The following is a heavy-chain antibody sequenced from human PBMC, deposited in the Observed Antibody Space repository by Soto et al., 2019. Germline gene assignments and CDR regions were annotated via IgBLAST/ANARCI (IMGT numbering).Heavy chain of an antibody. CDR3: ARAGYYYDSSGPLFDY. CDR2: IIPIFGTA. V-gene: IGHV1-69*13. CDR1: GGTFSSYA. J-gene: IGHJ4*02. Sequence: ASVKVSCKASGGTFSSYAISWVRQAPGQGLEWMGGIIPIFGTANYAQKFQGRVTITADESTSTAYMELSSLRSEDTAVYYCARAGYYYDSSGPLFDYWGQGTLVTVSS. D-gene: IGHD3-22*01.